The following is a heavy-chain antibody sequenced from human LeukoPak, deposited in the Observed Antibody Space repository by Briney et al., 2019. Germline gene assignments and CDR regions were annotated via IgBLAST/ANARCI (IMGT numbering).Heavy chain of an antibody. Sequence: QPGGSLRLSCAASGFTFSSYGIHWVRQAPGKGLEWVGFIRSKAYGGTTEYAASVKGRFTISRDDSKSIAYLQMNSLKTEDTAVYYCTSDRMVRGYYYMDVWGKGTTVTISS. CDR2: IRSKAYGGTT. CDR1: GFTFSSYG. J-gene: IGHJ6*03. CDR3: TSDRMVRGYYYMDV. D-gene: IGHD3-10*01. V-gene: IGHV3-49*04.